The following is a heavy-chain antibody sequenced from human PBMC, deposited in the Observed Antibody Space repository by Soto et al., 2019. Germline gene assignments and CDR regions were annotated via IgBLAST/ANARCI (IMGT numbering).Heavy chain of an antibody. CDR2: IDYSGST. CDR1: GGSISIHY. V-gene: IGHV4-59*11. D-gene: IGHD3-10*02. CDR3: ASMRSYVHGYFDY. Sequence: NPSETLSLTCTVSGGSISIHYWSWMRQSPGKGMEWIGNIDYSGSTNYNPSLKSRVTISVDTSKKQFSLKLRSVTGAETDVYYCASMRSYVHGYFDYWGQGTLVTVSS. J-gene: IGHJ4*02.